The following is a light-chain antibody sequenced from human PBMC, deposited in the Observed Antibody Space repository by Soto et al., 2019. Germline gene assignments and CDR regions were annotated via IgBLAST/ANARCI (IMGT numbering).Light chain of an antibody. CDR3: GADHGSGSNFVRV. J-gene: IGLJ2*01. Sequence: QSVLTQPPSASASLGASVTLTCTLSSGYSNYKVDWYQQRPGKGPRFEMRVGTGGIVGSKGDGIPDRFSVLGSGLNRYLTIKNIQEEDESDYHCGADHGSGSNFVRVFGGGTKVTVL. V-gene: IGLV9-49*01. CDR1: SGYSNYK. CDR2: VGTGGIVG.